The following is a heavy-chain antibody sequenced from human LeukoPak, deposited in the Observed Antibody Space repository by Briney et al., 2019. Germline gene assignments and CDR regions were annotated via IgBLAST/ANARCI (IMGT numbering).Heavy chain of an antibody. J-gene: IGHJ4*02. D-gene: IGHD5-12*01. CDR2: ISGNAGST. V-gene: IGHV3-23*01. Sequence: GGSLRPSCAASGFTFSSYGMSWVRQTPGKGLEWVSVISGNAGSTYYTDSVKGRFTISRDNSKNTLYLQMNSLRAEDTAVYYCARRLGGYSGYDFDYWGQGTLVTVSS. CDR1: GFTFSSYG. CDR3: ARRLGGYSGYDFDY.